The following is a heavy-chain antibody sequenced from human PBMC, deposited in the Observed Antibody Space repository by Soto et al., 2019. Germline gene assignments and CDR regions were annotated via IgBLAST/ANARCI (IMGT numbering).Heavy chain of an antibody. Sequence: SETLSLTCSVSRGSVTSNTYYWSWIRQPPGKGLEWIGSLYYSGSTYYNPSLKSRVTISVDTSKNQFSLKLSSVTAADTAVYYCARDYDFWSGYRGENAFDIWGQGTMVTVS. CDR3: ARDYDFWSGYRGENAFDI. D-gene: IGHD3-3*01. CDR1: RGSVTSNTYY. V-gene: IGHV4-39*07. CDR2: LYYSGST. J-gene: IGHJ3*02.